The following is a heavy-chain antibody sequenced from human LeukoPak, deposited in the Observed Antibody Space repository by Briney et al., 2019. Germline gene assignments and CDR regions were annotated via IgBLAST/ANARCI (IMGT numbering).Heavy chain of an antibody. CDR2: IYYSGST. V-gene: IGHV4-39*01. D-gene: IGHD1-26*01. CDR1: GGSISSSSYY. J-gene: IGHJ4*02. Sequence: PSETLSLTCTVSGGSISSSSYYWGWIRQPPGKGLEWIGSIYYSGSTYYNPSLKSRVTISVDTSKNQFSLKLSSVTAADTAVYYCARASGSYHDFDYWGQGTLVTVSS. CDR3: ARASGSYHDFDY.